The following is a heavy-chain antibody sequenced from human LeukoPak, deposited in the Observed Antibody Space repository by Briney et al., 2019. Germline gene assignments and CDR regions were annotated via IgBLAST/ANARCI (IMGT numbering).Heavy chain of an antibody. CDR1: GYTFTSYD. V-gene: IGHV1-8*03. CDR2: MNPNSGNT. J-gene: IGHJ3*02. Sequence: ASVKASCKASGYTFTSYDINWVRQATGQGLEWMGWMNPNSGNTGYAQKFQGRVTITRNTSISTAYMELSSLRSEDTAVYYCARGPEYYYDSSGHAFDIWGQGTMVTVSS. CDR3: ARGPEYYYDSSGHAFDI. D-gene: IGHD3-22*01.